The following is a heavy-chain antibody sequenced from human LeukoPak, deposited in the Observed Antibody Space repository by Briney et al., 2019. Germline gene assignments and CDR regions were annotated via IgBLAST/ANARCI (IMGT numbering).Heavy chain of an antibody. J-gene: IGHJ4*02. CDR1: GDSVIRTSYY. CDR2: IHYSEST. CDR3: ARDQRVATFDY. D-gene: IGHD5-12*01. Sequence: SETMSLTCSVSGDSVIRTSYYWGWIRQPPGKGLEWIGSIHYSESTYYNSSLKSRVSISINTSNNQFSLKLNSVTAADTAVYYCARDQRVATFDYWGQGTLVTVSS. V-gene: IGHV4-39*02.